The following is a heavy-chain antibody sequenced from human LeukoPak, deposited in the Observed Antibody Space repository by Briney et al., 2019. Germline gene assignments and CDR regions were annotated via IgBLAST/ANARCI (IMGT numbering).Heavy chain of an antibody. D-gene: IGHD6-13*01. CDR1: GFTFSSYS. V-gene: IGHV3-21*01. CDR3: ARDLIAALTGLQEDAFDI. J-gene: IGHJ3*02. Sequence: PGGSLRLSCAASGFTFSSYSMNWVRLAPGKGLEWVSSISSSSSYIYYADSVKGRFTISRDNAKNSLYLQMNSLRAEDTAVYYCARDLIAALTGLQEDAFDIWGQGTMVTVSS. CDR2: ISSSSSYI.